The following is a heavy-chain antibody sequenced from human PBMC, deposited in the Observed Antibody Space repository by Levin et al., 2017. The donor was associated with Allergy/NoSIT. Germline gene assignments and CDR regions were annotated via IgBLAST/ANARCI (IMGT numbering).Heavy chain of an antibody. CDR2: IYPGDSDT. V-gene: IGHV5-51*01. CDR3: ARLSRIAVTEAFYFDF. Sequence: EASVKVSCKGSGYSFTSYWIGWVRQMPGKGLERMGTIYPGDSDTRYSPSFQGQVTISADKSISTAYLQWSSLTASDSAMYYCARLSRIAVTEAFYFDFWGQGTLVTVSS. CDR1: GYSFTSYW. J-gene: IGHJ4*02. D-gene: IGHD6-19*01.